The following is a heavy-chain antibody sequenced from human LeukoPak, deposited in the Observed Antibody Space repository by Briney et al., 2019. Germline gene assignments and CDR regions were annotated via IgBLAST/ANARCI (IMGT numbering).Heavy chain of an antibody. D-gene: IGHD3-22*01. Sequence: GGSLRLSCAASGFTFSSYWMSWVRQAPGKGLEWVANIKQDGSEKYYVDSVKGRFTISRDNAKNSLYLQMNSLRAEDTAVYYCARGRGHYYDSSGYYYFDYWGQGTLVTVSS. CDR1: GFTFSSYW. CDR2: IKQDGSEK. V-gene: IGHV3-7*01. CDR3: ARGRGHYYDSSGYYYFDY. J-gene: IGHJ4*02.